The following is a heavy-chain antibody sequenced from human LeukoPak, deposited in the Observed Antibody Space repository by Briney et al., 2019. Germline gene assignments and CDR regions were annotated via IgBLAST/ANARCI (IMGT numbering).Heavy chain of an antibody. J-gene: IGHJ4*02. CDR2: IRSKANSYAT. V-gene: IGHV3-73*01. CDR1: GFTFSGSA. D-gene: IGHD3-22*01. Sequence: PGGSLRLSCAASGFTFSGSAMHWVRQAPGKGLEWVGRIRSKANSYATAYAASVKGRFTISRDDSKNTLYVQVNSLGTEDTAAYYCAKGSYYDSSGSFYFDYWGQGTLVTVSS. CDR3: AKGSYYDSSGSFYFDY.